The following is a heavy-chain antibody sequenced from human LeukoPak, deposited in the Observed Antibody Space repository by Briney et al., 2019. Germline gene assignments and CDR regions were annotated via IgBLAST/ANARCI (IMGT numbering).Heavy chain of an antibody. CDR1: GYTFTSYG. CDR3: ARDSSWDSSGYGFDY. J-gene: IGHJ4*02. CDR2: ISAYNGNT. Sequence: ASVKVSCKASGYTFTSYGISWVRQAPGQGLERMGWISAYNGNTNYAQKLQGRVTMTTDTSTSTAYMELRSLRSDDTAVYYCARDSSWDSSGYGFDYWGQGTLVTVSS. V-gene: IGHV1-18*01. D-gene: IGHD3-22*01.